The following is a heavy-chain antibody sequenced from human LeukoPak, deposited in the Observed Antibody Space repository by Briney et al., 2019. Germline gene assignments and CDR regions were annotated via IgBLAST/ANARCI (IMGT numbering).Heavy chain of an antibody. J-gene: IGHJ5*02. V-gene: IGHV6-1*01. D-gene: IGHD4-11*01. CDR3: ARDYSVTTSGWFDP. CDR1: GDSVSSNSAV. CDR2: IYYRSKWYN. Sequence: SQTLSLTCAISGDSVSSNSAVWNWIRQSPSTGLEWLGRIYYRSKWYNDYAVSVKSRITINADTSKNQFSLHLNSVTPEDTAVYYCARDYSVTTSGWFDPWGQGTLVTVSS.